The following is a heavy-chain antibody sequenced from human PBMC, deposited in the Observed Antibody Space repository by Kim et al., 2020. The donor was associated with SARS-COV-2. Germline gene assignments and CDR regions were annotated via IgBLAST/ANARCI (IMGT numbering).Heavy chain of an antibody. J-gene: IGHJ4*02. D-gene: IGHD2-8*01. CDR2: IYYSGST. V-gene: IGHV4-59*13. CDR3: ARGSGRRVYAIHAGGHFDY. CDR1: GGSISSYY. Sequence: SETLSLTCTVSGGSISSYYWSWIRQPPGKGLEWIGYIYYSGSTNYNPSLKSRVTISVDTSKNQFSLKLSSVTAADTAVYYCARGSGRRVYAIHAGGHFDYWGQGTLVTVSS.